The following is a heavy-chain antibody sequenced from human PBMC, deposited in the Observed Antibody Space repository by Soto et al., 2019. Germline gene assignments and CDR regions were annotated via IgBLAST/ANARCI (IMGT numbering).Heavy chain of an antibody. Sequence: SVKFSCTGFGYTFNRFGISRVRQGPGRGLEWMRWISTYNGDTNYAQTFQGRVTMTTDKSTSTVHMEVRSLRSDDTAVYYCAREGEVPYNYYGMDVWGQGSPGTVS. CDR2: ISTYNGDT. CDR3: AREGEVPYNYYGMDV. CDR1: GYTFNRFG. D-gene: IGHD2-2*02. V-gene: IGHV1-18*01. J-gene: IGHJ6*01.